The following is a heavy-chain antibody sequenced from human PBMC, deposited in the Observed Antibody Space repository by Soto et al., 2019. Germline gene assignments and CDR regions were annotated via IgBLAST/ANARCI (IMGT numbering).Heavy chain of an antibody. CDR2: INPHGGST. J-gene: IGHJ5*02. D-gene: IGHD1-26*01. Sequence: WASVKVSCKAPRDTFTSYYSNWVRQAPGQGLEWMGVINPHGGSTAYAQKFKGRVTLTRDTSASTVYMEVSSLTSEDTAMYYCARSSGGNFGIIIEGTNWFDPWGQGTLVTVSS. V-gene: IGHV1-46*01. CDR1: RDTFTSYY. CDR3: ARSSGGNFGIIIEGTNWFDP.